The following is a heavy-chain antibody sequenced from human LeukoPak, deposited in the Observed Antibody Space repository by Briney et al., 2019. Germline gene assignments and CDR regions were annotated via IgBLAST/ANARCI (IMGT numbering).Heavy chain of an antibody. D-gene: IGHD3-10*01. CDR1: GFSFSYYS. CDR2: ISSGSSTI. V-gene: IGHV3-48*02. Sequence: GGSLRLSCATSGFSFSYYSMNWLRQAPGKGLEWISYISSGSSTIYYADSVKGRFTISRDNAKNSLYLQMNSLRDEDTALYYCAKDAAPAGRIYWYFDLWGRGTLVTVSS. J-gene: IGHJ2*01. CDR3: AKDAAPAGRIYWYFDL.